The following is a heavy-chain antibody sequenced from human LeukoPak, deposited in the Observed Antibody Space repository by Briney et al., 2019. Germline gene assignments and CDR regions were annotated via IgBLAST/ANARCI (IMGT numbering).Heavy chain of an antibody. CDR3: ACTIFGVVSFDY. J-gene: IGHJ4*02. CDR2: INAGNGNT. Sequence: GASVKLSCKASGYTFTSYAMHWVRQAPGQRLEWMGWINAGNGNTKYSQKFQGRVTITRDTSASTAYMELSSLRSEDTAVYYCACTIFGVVSFDYWGQGTLVTVSS. V-gene: IGHV1-3*01. D-gene: IGHD3-3*01. CDR1: GYTFTSYA.